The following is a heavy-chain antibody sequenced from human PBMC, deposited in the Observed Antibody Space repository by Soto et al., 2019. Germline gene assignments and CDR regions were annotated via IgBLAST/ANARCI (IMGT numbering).Heavy chain of an antibody. V-gene: IGHV3-21*01. CDR1: GFTFSSYS. Sequence: SLRLSCAASGFTFSSYSMNWVRQAPGKGLEWVSSISSSSSYIYYADSVKGRFTISRDNAKNSLYLQMNSLRAEDTAVYYCARDLDCSGGSCYSRGYYYGMDVWGQGTTVTVSS. D-gene: IGHD2-15*01. J-gene: IGHJ6*02. CDR2: ISSSSSYI. CDR3: ARDLDCSGGSCYSRGYYYGMDV.